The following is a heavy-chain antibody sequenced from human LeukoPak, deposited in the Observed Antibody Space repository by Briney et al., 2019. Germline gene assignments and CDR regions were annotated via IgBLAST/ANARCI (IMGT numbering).Heavy chain of an antibody. D-gene: IGHD1-26*01. CDR1: GFTFRSYW. J-gene: IGHJ4*02. CDR3: ARGGTYYYHYFDY. Sequence: GGSLRLSCVASGFTFRSYWMNWVRQAPGKGLEWVANIKQDGSEKYYVDSVKGRFTISRDNAKSSLYLQMNSLRAGDTAVYYCARGGTYYYHYFDYWGQGTLVTVSS. CDR2: IKQDGSEK. V-gene: IGHV3-7*05.